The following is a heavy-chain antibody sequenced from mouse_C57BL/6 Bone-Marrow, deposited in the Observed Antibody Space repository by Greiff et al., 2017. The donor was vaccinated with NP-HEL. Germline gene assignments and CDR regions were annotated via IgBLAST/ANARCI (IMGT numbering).Heavy chain of an antibody. CDR3: VRHSGRRAMDY. CDR2: IRSKSNNYAT. Sequence: EVQLQESGGGLVQPKGSLKLSCAASGFSFNTYAMNWVRQAPGKGLEWVARIRSKSNNYATYYADSVKDRFTISRDDSESMLYLQMNNLKTEDTAMYYCVRHSGRRAMDYWGQGTSVTVSS. J-gene: IGHJ4*01. V-gene: IGHV10-1*01. CDR1: GFSFNTYA. D-gene: IGHD1-1*01.